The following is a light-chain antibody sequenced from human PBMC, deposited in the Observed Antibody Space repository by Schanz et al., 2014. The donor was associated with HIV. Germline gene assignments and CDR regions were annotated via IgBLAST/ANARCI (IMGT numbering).Light chain of an antibody. CDR2: GAS. V-gene: IGKV3-20*01. CDR3: QHYGSSPFT. Sequence: EIVLTQSPGTLSLSPGERATLSCRASQSVNSDYLAWYQQKSGQAPRLLIYGASSRATGIPDRFSGSGSGTDFTLTISRLEPEDFAVYYCQHYGSSPFTFGPGTKVDIK. CDR1: QSVNSDY. J-gene: IGKJ3*01.